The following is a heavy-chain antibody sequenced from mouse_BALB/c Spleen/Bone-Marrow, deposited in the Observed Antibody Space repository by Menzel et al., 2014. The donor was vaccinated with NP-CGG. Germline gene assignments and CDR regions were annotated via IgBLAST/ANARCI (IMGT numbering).Heavy chain of an antibody. CDR2: IFPGTGTT. D-gene: IGHD3-2*01. J-gene: IGHJ2*01. CDR1: GYTFTSYW. V-gene: IGHV1S132*01. CDR3: ASRDSSGYVPDY. Sequence: QVQLQQSGAGLVKPGASVKLSCKTSGYTFTSYWIQWVKQRPGQGLGWIGEIFPGTGTTYYNEKFKGKATLTIDTSSSTAYMQLSSLTSEDSAVYFCASRDSSGYVPDYWGQGTTLTVSS.